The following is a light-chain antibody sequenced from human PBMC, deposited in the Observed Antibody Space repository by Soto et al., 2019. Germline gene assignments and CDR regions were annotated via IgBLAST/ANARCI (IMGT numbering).Light chain of an antibody. CDR2: RTS. CDR1: QSISSN. J-gene: IGKJ4*01. CDR3: QQYNNWPRAT. Sequence: EIVLTQSPGTLSLSPGDRATLSCRASQSISSNLAWYQQKPGQAPRLLMFRTSSRATGFPARFSGSGSGTEFNLTISSLQSEDFGVYYCQQYNNWPRATFGGGTKVDI. V-gene: IGKV3-15*01.